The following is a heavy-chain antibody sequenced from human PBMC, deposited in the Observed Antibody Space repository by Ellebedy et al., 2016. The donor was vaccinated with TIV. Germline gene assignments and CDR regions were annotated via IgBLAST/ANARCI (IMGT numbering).Heavy chain of an antibody. CDR1: GITFSDYW. V-gene: IGHV3-74*01. Sequence: PGGALRLSCTASGITFSDYWMHWVRQVPGKGLRWLARINTDGSSTSYAGSVEGRFTITRDNANKTLYLEMSSLRPEDTAVYYCTRESFRYFDWDLWGQGTLVTVSS. CDR2: INTDGSST. D-gene: IGHD3-9*01. J-gene: IGHJ4*02. CDR3: TRESFRYFDWDL.